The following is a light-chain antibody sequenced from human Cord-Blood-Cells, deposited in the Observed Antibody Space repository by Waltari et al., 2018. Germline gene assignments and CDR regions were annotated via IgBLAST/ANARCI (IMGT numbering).Light chain of an antibody. CDR1: SSDVGSYNL. J-gene: IGLJ3*02. Sequence: QSALTQPASVSGSPGQSITISCTGTSSDVGSYNLVSWYQQHPGTAPKLMIYECSKRPSGVSNRCSGSKSGNTASLTIAGLQAEDEADYYCCSYAGSSTPWVFGGGTKLTVL. CDR3: CSYAGSSTPWV. CDR2: ECS. V-gene: IGLV2-23*01.